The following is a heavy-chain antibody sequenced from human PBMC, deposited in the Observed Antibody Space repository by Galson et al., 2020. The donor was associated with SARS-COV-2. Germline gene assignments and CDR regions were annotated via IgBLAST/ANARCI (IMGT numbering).Heavy chain of an antibody. V-gene: IGHV4-59*01. CDR2: IYYSGST. D-gene: IGHD3-10*01. J-gene: IGHJ4*02. CDR3: ARVRGGATADY. Sequence: SETLSLTCTVSGGSISSYYWSWIRQPPGKGLEWIGYIYYSGSTNYNPSLKSRVTISVDTSKNQFSLKLSSVTAADAAVYYCARVRGGATADYWGQGTLVTVSS. CDR1: GGSISSYY.